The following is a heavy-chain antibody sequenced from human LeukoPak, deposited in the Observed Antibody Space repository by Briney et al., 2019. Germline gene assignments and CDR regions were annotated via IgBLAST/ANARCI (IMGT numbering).Heavy chain of an antibody. CDR3: ARPRTGPQGGFHCGGDCYLDY. CDR1: GYTFTSYY. V-gene: IGHV1-46*01. J-gene: IGHJ4*02. Sequence: GASVKVSFKASGYTFTSYYMHWVRQAPGQGLEWMGIINPSGGSTSYAQKFQGRVTMTRDTSTSTVYMELSSLRSEDTAVYYCARPRTGPQGGFHCGGDCYLDYWGQGTLVTVSS. CDR2: INPSGGST. D-gene: IGHD2-21*01.